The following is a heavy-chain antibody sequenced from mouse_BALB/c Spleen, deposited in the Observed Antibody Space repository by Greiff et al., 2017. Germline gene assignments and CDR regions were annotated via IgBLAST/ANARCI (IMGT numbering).Heavy chain of an antibody. CDR3: ARDYGSSYASWFAY. V-gene: IGHV1-80*01. D-gene: IGHD1-1*01. CDR1: GYAFSSYW. Sequence: QVHVKQSGAELVRPGSSVKISCKASGYAFSSYWMNWVKQRPGQGLEWIGQIYPGDGDTNYNGKFKGKATLTADKSSSTAYMQLSSLTSEDSAVYFCARDYGSSYASWFAYWGQGTLVTVSA. CDR2: IYPGDGDT. J-gene: IGHJ3*01.